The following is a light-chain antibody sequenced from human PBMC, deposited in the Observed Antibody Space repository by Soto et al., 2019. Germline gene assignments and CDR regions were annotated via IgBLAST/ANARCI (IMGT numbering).Light chain of an antibody. CDR3: QRYVNLLES. CDR1: QSISSSY. CDR2: GAS. Sequence: EIVVTQSPGTLSLSPGERATLSCRASQSISSSYLAWYQQKPGQAPRLLIYGASNRATGIPDRFSGSGSGTDFTLTISRLEPEDVAVYFCQRYVNLLESFGQGPKLEIK. J-gene: IGKJ2*01. V-gene: IGKV3-20*01.